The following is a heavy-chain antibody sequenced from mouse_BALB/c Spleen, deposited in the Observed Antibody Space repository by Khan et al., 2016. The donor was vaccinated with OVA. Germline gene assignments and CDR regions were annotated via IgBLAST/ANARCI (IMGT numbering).Heavy chain of an antibody. CDR1: GYSITSGYA. D-gene: IGHD1-1*01. CDR2: IRYSGVT. J-gene: IGHJ2*01. Sequence: EVQLQESGPGLVKPSQSLSLTCTVTGYSITSGYAWNWIRQFPGNKLEWMGYIRYSGVTSYTPSLKSRISITRDTSKNPFFLQLTSVTTEDTATYYCARGNYYGYYFDYWGQGTTLTVSS. V-gene: IGHV3-2*02. CDR3: ARGNYYGYYFDY.